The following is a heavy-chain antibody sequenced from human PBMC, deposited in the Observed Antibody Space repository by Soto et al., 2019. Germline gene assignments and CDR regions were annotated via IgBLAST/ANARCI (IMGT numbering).Heavy chain of an antibody. V-gene: IGHV4-59*01. CDR1: GGSISSYY. CDR3: ARGPLASRIWSGYYSLVFDY. Sequence: SETLSLTCTVSGGSISSYYWSWIRQPPGKXLEWIGYIYYSGSTNYNPSLKSRVTISVDTSKNQFSLKLSSVTAADTAVYYCARGPLASRIWSGYYSLVFDYWGQGTLVTVSS. CDR2: IYYSGST. J-gene: IGHJ4*02. D-gene: IGHD3-3*01.